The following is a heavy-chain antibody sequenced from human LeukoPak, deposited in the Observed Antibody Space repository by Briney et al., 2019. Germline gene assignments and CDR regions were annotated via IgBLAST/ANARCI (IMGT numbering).Heavy chain of an antibody. CDR3: ARPRPQLWFGELFAFDY. J-gene: IGHJ4*02. Sequence: SETLSLTCDVSDDSISSNNWWTWVRQSPGKGLEWIGEIYHRGSTNYNPSLRSRVTISVDKSKNQFSLRLSSVTAADTAVYYCARPRPQLWFGELFAFDYWGQGTLVTVSS. CDR1: DDSISSNNW. CDR2: IYHRGST. V-gene: IGHV4-4*02. D-gene: IGHD3-10*01.